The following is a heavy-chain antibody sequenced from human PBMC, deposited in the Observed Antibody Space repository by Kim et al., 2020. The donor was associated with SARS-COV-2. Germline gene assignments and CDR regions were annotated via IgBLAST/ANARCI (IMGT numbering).Heavy chain of an antibody. CDR1: GFTFSSYA. Sequence: GGSLRLSCAASGFTFSSYAMHWVRQAPGKGLEWVAVISYDGSNKYYADSVKGRFTISRDNSKNTLYLQMNSLRAEDTAVYYCAIGEKLLWFGEVYWGQGTLVTVSS. V-gene: IGHV3-30*04. CDR2: ISYDGSNK. J-gene: IGHJ4*02. CDR3: AIGEKLLWFGEVY. D-gene: IGHD3-10*01.